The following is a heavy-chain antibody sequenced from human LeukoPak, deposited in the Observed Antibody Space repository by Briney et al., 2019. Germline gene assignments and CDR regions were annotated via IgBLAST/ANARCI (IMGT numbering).Heavy chain of an antibody. V-gene: IGHV3-11*01. CDR1: GFIFSDYY. D-gene: IGHD5-12*01. J-gene: IGHJ4*02. Sequence: GGSLRLSCAASGFIFSDYYMSWLRQAPGKGLEWVAYITSSGDDIYYADSVKGRFTISRDNAKNALFLQMDRLTVEDTARYYGASDIVATSGDFWGQGTLVSVSS. CDR2: ITSSGDDI. CDR3: ASDIVATSGDF.